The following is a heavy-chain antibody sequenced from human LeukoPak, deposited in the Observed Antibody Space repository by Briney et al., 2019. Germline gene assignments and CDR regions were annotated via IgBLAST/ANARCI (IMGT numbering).Heavy chain of an antibody. CDR3: ARDDSSGWYSGY. CDR1: GFTFSSYW. V-gene: IGHV3-7*01. J-gene: IGHJ4*02. D-gene: IGHD6-19*01. CDR2: IRQDGSEK. Sequence: GGSLRLSCAAPGFTFSSYWMSWVRQAPGKGLEWVANIRQDGSEKYYVDSVKGRFTISRDNAKNSLYLQMNSLRAEDTAVYYCARDDSSGWYSGYWGQGTLVTVSS.